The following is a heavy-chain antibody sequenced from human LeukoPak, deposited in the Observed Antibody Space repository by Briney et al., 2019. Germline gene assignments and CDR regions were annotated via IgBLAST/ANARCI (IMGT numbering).Heavy chain of an antibody. CDR1: GASISGGTYY. J-gene: IGHJ4*02. V-gene: IGHV4-39*01. D-gene: IGHD1-26*01. Sequence: PSETLSLTCSVSGASISGGTYYWGWIRQPPGKGLEWIGSIYYTGSTYDNPSLKSRVTISVDTSKNQFSLKLSSVTAADTAVYYCARRGGSGRAYDYWGQGTLVTVSS. CDR3: ARRGGSGRAYDY. CDR2: IYYTGST.